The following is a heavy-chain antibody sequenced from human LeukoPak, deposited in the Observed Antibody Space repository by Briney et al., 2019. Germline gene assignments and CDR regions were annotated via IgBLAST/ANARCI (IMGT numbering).Heavy chain of an antibody. CDR3: ATYSSGTYSFYDY. V-gene: IGHV4-59*02. Sequence: SETLSLTCTVSGGSVSNYYWSWIRQPPGKGLEWVGYIYYSGSNNHNPSLKSRVTMSVDTSKNQISLKLRSVTAADTAVYYCATYSSGTYSFYDYWGQGTLVTVSS. CDR1: GGSVSNYY. J-gene: IGHJ4*02. CDR2: IYYSGSN. D-gene: IGHD1-26*01.